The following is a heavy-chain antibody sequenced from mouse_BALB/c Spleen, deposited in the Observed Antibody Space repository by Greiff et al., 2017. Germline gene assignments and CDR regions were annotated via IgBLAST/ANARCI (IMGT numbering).Heavy chain of an antibody. D-gene: IGHD1-1*01. CDR3: ARIDYGSSHYYAMDY. V-gene: IGHV1-14*01. J-gene: IGHJ4*01. CDR2: INPYNDGT. Sequence: EVQLHQSGPELVKPGASVKMSCKASGYTFTSYVMHWVKQKPGQGLEWIGYINPYNDGTKYNEKFKGKATLTSDKSSSTAYMELSSLTSEDSAVYYCARIDYGSSHYYAMDYWGQGTSVTVSS. CDR1: GYTFTSYV.